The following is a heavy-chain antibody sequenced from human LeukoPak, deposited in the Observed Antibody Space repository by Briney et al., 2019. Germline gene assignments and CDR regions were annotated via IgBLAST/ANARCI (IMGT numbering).Heavy chain of an antibody. D-gene: IGHD4-17*01. CDR3: ARHNDYGDYVRAFDI. CDR1: GYSISSGYY. CDR2: VSHSGTT. J-gene: IGHJ3*02. V-gene: IGHV4-38-2*01. Sequence: PSETLSLTXAVSGYSISSGYYWGWIRQPPGRGLEWIGSVSHSGTTYYNPSLKSRVTISVDTSKNQFSLKLSSVTAADTAVYYCARHNDYGDYVRAFDIWGQGTMVTVSS.